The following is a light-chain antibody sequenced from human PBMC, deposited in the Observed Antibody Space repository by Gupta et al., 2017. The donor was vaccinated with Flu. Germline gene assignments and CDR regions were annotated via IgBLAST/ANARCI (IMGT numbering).Light chain of an antibody. J-gene: IGLJ1*01. Sequence: QSGLTQSPSVSGAPGPRFTIACSGTNSNNGAGYNVHWYQQLPGAAPKLLISGNNNRPSGVPDRVSGSKSGTSASLAISGLHDEDEGDYYCEAFDGRMSGYVFGTGTTVTVL. CDR1: NSNNGAGYN. CDR2: GNN. CDR3: EAFDGRMSGYV. V-gene: IGLV1-40*01.